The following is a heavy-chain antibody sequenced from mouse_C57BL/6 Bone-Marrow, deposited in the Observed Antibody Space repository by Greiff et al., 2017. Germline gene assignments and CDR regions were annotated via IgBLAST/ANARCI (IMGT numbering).Heavy chain of an antibody. CDR2: ISYDGSN. J-gene: IGHJ2*01. Sequence: ESGPGLVKPSQSLSLTCSATGYSITSGYYWNWIRQFPGNKLEWMGHISYDGSNNYNPTLKNRISITRDTSKNQFFLKLNSVTTEDTTTYCCTRGGYYFDNGGQGTTLTVSS. CDR1: GYSITSGYY. CDR3: TRGGYYFDN. V-gene: IGHV3-6*01.